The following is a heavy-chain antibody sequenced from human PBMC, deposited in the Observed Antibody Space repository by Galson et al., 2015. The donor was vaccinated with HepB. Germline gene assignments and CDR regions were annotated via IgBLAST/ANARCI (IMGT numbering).Heavy chain of an antibody. Sequence: SVKVSCKASGYTFTSYYMHWVRQAPGQGLEWMGIINPSGGSTSYAQKFQGRVTMTRDASTSTVYMELSSLRSEDTAVYYCARSMVRGVDWFDPWGQGTLVTVSS. CDR2: INPSGGST. J-gene: IGHJ5*02. CDR3: ARSMVRGVDWFDP. CDR1: GYTFTSYY. V-gene: IGHV1-46*03. D-gene: IGHD3-10*01.